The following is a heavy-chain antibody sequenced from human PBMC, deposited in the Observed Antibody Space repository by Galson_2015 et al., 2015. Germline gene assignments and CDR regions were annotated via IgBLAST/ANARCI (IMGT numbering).Heavy chain of an antibody. J-gene: IGHJ5*02. Sequence: TLSLTCTVSGGSISSGGYYWSWIRQHPGKGLEWIGYIYYSGSTYYNPSLKSLVTISVDTSKNQFSLKLSSVTASYTAVYYCARVLAGCLNSFDPWGQGTLVTVSS. CDR3: ARVLAGCLNSFDP. V-gene: IGHV4-31*01. D-gene: IGHD3-9*01. CDR2: IYYSGST. CDR1: GGSISSGGYY.